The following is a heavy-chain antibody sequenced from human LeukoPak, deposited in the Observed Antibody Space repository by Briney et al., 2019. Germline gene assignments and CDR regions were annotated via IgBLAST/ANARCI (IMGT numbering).Heavy chain of an antibody. Sequence: PSETLSLTCTVSGGSISSGGYYWSWIRQHPGQGLEWIGYIYYSGSTYYNPSLKSRVIISVDTSKNQFSLKLSSVTAADTAVYYCARGYCSGGSCYRSWFDPWGQGTLVTVSS. CDR2: IYYSGST. D-gene: IGHD2-15*01. CDR3: ARGYCSGGSCYRSWFDP. J-gene: IGHJ5*02. CDR1: GGSISSGGYY. V-gene: IGHV4-31*03.